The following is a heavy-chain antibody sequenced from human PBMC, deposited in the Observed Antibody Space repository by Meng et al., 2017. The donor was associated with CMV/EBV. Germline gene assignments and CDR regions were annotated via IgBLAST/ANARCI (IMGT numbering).Heavy chain of an antibody. CDR1: GGSFSGYY. D-gene: IGHD1-26*01. V-gene: IGHV4-34*01. CDR3: ARGVGATGKADY. J-gene: IGHJ4*02. CDR2: INHSGST. Sequence: QAQLTQWGGGLLKTSETLTLTCAVYGGSFSGYYWSWIRQPPGKGLEWIGEINHSGSTNYNPSLKSRVTISVDTSKNQFSLKLSSVTAADTAVYYCARGVGATGKADYWGQGTLVTVSS.